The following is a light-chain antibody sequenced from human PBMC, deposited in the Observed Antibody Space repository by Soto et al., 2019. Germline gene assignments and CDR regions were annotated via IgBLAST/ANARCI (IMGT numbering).Light chain of an antibody. CDR2: AAS. V-gene: IGKV1-27*01. Sequence: DIQMTQSPSSLSASVGDRVTISCRASQGISNYLAWYQQKPGKAPRLLIYAASSLQSGVSFRFTGSGSGTDFTLTISCLQPEDVATYYCQNYNWPPFTCGPGTKVDI. J-gene: IGKJ3*01. CDR1: QGISNY. CDR3: QNYNWPPFT.